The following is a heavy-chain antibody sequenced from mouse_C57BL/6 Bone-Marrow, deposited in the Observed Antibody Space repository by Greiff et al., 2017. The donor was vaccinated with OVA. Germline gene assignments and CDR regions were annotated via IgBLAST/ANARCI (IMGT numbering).Heavy chain of an antibody. CDR2: IRNKANGYTT. CDR3: ARYTYGNYVGNYFDY. V-gene: IGHV7-3*01. CDR1: GFTFTDYY. D-gene: IGHD2-1*01. Sequence: EVQGVESGGGLVQPGGSLSLSCAASGFTFTDYYMSWVRQPPGKALEWLGFIRNKANGYTTEYSASVKGRFTISRDNSQSILYLQMNALRAEDSATYYCARYTYGNYVGNYFDYWGQGTTLTVSS. J-gene: IGHJ2*01.